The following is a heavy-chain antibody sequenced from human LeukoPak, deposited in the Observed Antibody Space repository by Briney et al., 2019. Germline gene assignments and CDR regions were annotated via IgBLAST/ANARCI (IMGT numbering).Heavy chain of an antibody. Sequence: GGSLRLSCTASGFNFSDYYMTWIRQAPGKGLQWLSYISNNGSSTYYTASVKGRFTISRDNAKNSLYLQMSSLRVEDTAVYYCARQKRTFDYWGRGTLVTVST. CDR3: ARQKRTFDY. J-gene: IGHJ4*02. CDR1: GFNFSDYY. CDR2: ISNNGSST. V-gene: IGHV3-11*01.